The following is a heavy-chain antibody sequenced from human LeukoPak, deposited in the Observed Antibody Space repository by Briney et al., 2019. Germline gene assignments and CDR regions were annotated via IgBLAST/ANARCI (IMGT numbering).Heavy chain of an antibody. Sequence: PSETLSLTCTVSGGSISSSSYYWGWIRQPPGKGLEWIGSTYYSGSTYYNPSLKSRVTISVDTSKNQFSLKLSSVTATDTAVYYCARRSVAFDIWGQGTMVTVSS. D-gene: IGHD4-17*01. V-gene: IGHV4-39*01. CDR3: ARRSVAFDI. CDR1: GGSISSSSYY. J-gene: IGHJ3*02. CDR2: TYYSGST.